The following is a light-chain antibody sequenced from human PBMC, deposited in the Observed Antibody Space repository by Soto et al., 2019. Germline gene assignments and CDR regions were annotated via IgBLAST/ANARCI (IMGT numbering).Light chain of an antibody. Sequence: EIVLTQSPVTLSLSPGERATLSCRASQDINNYLAWYQQKPGQAPRLLIYDASNRATGIPARFSGSGSGTDFTLTISSLEPEDFAVYFCQQRSNWLFTFGPGTKVDIK. CDR1: QDINNY. CDR2: DAS. J-gene: IGKJ3*01. V-gene: IGKV3-11*01. CDR3: QQRSNWLFT.